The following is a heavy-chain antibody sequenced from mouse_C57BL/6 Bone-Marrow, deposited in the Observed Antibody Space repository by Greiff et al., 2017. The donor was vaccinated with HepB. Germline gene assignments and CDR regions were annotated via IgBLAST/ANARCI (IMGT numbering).Heavy chain of an antibody. CDR3: ARQSYYYGSSYHAMDY. CDR1: GFTFSDYG. D-gene: IGHD1-1*01. J-gene: IGHJ4*01. Sequence: EVQGVESGGGLVKPGGSLKLSCAASGFTFSDYGMHWVRQAPEKGLEWVAYISSGSSTIYYADTVKGRFTISRDNAKNTLFLQMTSLRSEDTAMYYCARQSYYYGSSYHAMDYWGQGTSVTVSS. CDR2: ISSGSSTI. V-gene: IGHV5-17*01.